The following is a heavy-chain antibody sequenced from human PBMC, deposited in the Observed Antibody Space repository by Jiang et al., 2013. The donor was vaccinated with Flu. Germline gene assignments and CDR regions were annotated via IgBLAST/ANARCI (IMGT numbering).Heavy chain of an antibody. Sequence: LQNPGASVRVSCKASGYTFIGYSINWVRQAPGQGLEWMGWINTNTGNPTYAQAFTGRFVFSLDTSVSTAYLQISSLKAEDTAVYYCARDLRSGSYDYWGQGTLVTVSS. CDR3: ARDLRSGSYDY. CDR2: INTNTGNP. CDR1: GYTFIGYS. J-gene: IGHJ4*02. V-gene: IGHV7-4-1*02. D-gene: IGHD3-10*01.